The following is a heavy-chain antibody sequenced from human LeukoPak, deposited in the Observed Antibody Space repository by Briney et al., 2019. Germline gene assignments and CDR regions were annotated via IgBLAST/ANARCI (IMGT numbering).Heavy chain of an antibody. CDR1: GFTFSSYD. D-gene: IGHD3-22*01. CDR3: AKKTWDSSAWYFFDY. CDR2: IWYDGSNK. V-gene: IGHV3-33*06. Sequence: GGSLRLSCAASGFTFSSYDMHWVRQAPGKGLEWVALIWYDGSNKYYADSVKGRFTISRDNSRNTLYLQMNSLRAEDTAVYYCAKKTWDSSAWYFFDYWGQGTLVTVSS. J-gene: IGHJ4*02.